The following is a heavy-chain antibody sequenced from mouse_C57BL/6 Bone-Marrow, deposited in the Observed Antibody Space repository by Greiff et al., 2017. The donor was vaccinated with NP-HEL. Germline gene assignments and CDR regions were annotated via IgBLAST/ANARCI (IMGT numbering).Heavy chain of an antibody. V-gene: IGHV14-3*01. J-gene: IGHJ3*01. CDR2: IDPANGNT. D-gene: IGHD1-1*01. Sequence: EVQLQQSVAELVRPGASVKLSCTASGFNIKNTYMHWVKQRPEQGLEWIGRIDPANGNTKYAPKFQGRATITADTSSNTAYLQLSSLTSEDTAIYYCARGYYGSSPWFAYWGQGTLVTVSA. CDR1: GFNIKNTY. CDR3: ARGYYGSSPWFAY.